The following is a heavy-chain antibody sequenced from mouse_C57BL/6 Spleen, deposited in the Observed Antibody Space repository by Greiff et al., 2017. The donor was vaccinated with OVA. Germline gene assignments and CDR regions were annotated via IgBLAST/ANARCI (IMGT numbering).Heavy chain of an antibody. D-gene: IGHD2-3*01. V-gene: IGHV2-9-1*01. Sequence: VKLMESGPGLVAPSQSLSITCTVSGFSLTSYAISWVRQPPGKGLEWLGVIWTGGGTNYNSALKSRLSISKDNSKSQVFLKMNSLQTDDTARYYCARTGDGYYVWYFDVWGTGTTVTVSS. CDR3: ARTGDGYYVWYFDV. CDR1: GFSLTSYA. J-gene: IGHJ1*03. CDR2: IWTGGGT.